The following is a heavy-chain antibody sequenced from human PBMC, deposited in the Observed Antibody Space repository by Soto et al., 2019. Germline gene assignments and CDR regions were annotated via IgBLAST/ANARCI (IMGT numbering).Heavy chain of an antibody. CDR3: ARDDSKEAEHYYYGLDV. Sequence: SLKISCAASGFTFSSYAMHWVRQAPGKGLEWVAVISYDGSNKYYADSVKGRFTISRDNSKNTLYLQMNSLRAEDTAVYYCARDDSKEAEHYYYGLDVWGQGTTVTVSS. J-gene: IGHJ6*02. D-gene: IGHD4-4*01. CDR1: GFTFSSYA. CDR2: ISYDGSNK. V-gene: IGHV3-30-3*01.